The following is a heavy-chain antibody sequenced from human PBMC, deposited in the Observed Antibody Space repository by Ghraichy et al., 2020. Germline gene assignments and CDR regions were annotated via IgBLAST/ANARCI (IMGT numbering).Heavy chain of an antibody. V-gene: IGHV4-34*01. Sequence: SETLSLTCAVYGGSFSGYYWSWIRQPPGKGLEWIGEINHSGSTNYNPSLKSRVTISVDTSKNQFSLKLSSVTAADTAVYYCARAMVVAGTGSAIRYFRYFDLWGRGTLVTVSS. CDR3: ARAMVVAGTGSAIRYFRYFDL. J-gene: IGHJ2*01. CDR2: INHSGST. D-gene: IGHD6-19*01. CDR1: GGSFSGYY.